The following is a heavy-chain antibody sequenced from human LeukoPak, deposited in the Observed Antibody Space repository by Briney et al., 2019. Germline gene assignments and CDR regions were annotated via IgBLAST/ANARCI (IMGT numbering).Heavy chain of an antibody. CDR1: GLTFSSYG. CDR2: IYYDGSNK. Sequence: GGSLRLPCAASGLTFSSYGMHWVRQAPGKGLEWVALIYYDGSNKYYADSVKGRFTISRDNSKNTLYLQMNSLRAEDTAVYYCVRDLTGTKGGYNFDLWGQGTLVTVPS. D-gene: IGHD1-7*01. J-gene: IGHJ4*02. CDR3: VRDLTGTKGGYNFDL. V-gene: IGHV3-33*01.